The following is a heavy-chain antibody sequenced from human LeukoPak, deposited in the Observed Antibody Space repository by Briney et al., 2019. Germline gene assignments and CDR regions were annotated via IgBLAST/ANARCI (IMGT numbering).Heavy chain of an antibody. CDR3: ASFRAGGQWPVDY. CDR1: GYSFTSYW. J-gene: IGHJ4*02. CDR2: IYSGDSDT. Sequence: GESLKISCKGSGYSFTSYWIGRVRQMPGKGLEWIGIIYSGDSDTRYSPSFQGQVTISADKSISTAYLQWSSLKASDTAMYYCASFRAGGQWPVDYWGQGTLVTVSS. D-gene: IGHD6-19*01. V-gene: IGHV5-51*01.